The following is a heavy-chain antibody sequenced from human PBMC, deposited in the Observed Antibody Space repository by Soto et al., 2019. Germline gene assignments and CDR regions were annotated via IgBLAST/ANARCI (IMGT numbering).Heavy chain of an antibody. CDR3: ARRYYDILTGSYYYYGMDV. CDR1: GYTFTSYY. CDR2: INPSGGST. Sequence: QVQLVQSGAEVKKPGASVKVSCKASGYTFTSYYMHWVRQAPGQGLEWMGIINPSGGSTSYAQKFQGRVTMTRDTSPSTVYMELSSLRSEDTAVYYCARRYYDILTGSYYYYGMDVWGQGTTVTVSS. V-gene: IGHV1-46*01. D-gene: IGHD3-9*01. J-gene: IGHJ6*02.